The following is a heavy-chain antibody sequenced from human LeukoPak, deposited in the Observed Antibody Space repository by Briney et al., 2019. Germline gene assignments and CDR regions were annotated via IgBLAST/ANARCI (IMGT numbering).Heavy chain of an antibody. CDR2: ISGSGGST. CDR3: AKDGPTYYYDSSGYWAFDAFDI. J-gene: IGHJ3*02. V-gene: IGHV3-23*01. CDR1: GFTFSSYA. Sequence: PGGSLRLSCAASGFTFSSYAMSWVRQAPGKGLEWVSAISGSGGSTYYADSVKGRFTISRDNSKNTLYLQMNSLRAEDTAVYYCAKDGPTYYYDSSGYWAFDAFDIWGQGSMVTVSS. D-gene: IGHD3-22*01.